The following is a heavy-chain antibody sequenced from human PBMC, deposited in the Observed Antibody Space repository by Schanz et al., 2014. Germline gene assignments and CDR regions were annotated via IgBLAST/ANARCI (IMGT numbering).Heavy chain of an antibody. CDR3: RLWFGELYYGMDV. V-gene: IGHV3-23*04. Sequence: EVQVVESGGDLVQPGGSLRLSCAASGFTFSNYGMSWVRQAPGKGLEWVSTISASGSATYYADSVKGRLTISRDNSKNTVYLQMSSLRVEDTAVYYCRLWFGELYYGMDVWGQGTTVTVSS. CDR2: ISASGSAT. D-gene: IGHD3-10*01. CDR1: GFTFSNYG. J-gene: IGHJ6*02.